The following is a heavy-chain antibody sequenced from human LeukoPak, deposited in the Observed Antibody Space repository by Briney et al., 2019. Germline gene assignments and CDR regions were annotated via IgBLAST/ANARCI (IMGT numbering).Heavy chain of an antibody. J-gene: IGHJ4*02. CDR2: ISGSGGST. CDR3: AKDPRYCSSTSCYIMDVYFDY. D-gene: IGHD2-2*02. V-gene: IGHV3-23*01. Sequence: GGSLRLSCAASGFTFSSYAMSWVRQAPGKGLEWVSAISGSGGSTYYADSVKGRFTISRDNSKNTLYLQMNSLRAEDTAVYYCAKDPRYCSSTSCYIMDVYFDYRGQGTLVTVSS. CDR1: GFTFSSYA.